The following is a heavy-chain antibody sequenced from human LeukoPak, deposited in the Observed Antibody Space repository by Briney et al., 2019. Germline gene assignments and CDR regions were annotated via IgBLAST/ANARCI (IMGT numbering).Heavy chain of an antibody. J-gene: IGHJ4*02. CDR2: ISYDGSNK. CDR3: AKPREDGDYLDY. Sequence: PGRSLRLSCAASGFTFSSYGMHWVRQAPGKGLEWVAVISYDGSNKYYADSVKGRFTISRDNSKNTLYLQMNSLRAEDTAAYYCAKPREDGDYLDYWGQGTLVTVSS. D-gene: IGHD4-17*01. CDR1: GFTFSSYG. V-gene: IGHV3-30*18.